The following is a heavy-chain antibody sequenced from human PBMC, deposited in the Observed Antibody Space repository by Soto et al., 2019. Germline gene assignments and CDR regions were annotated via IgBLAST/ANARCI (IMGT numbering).Heavy chain of an antibody. V-gene: IGHV5-10-1*01. D-gene: IGHD2-8*02. Sequence: GDALKVSWKGLGFRFCDFWINWVRQLPGKGLGGVGRVDPDDSHTNYIPSFQGHVTISGDKSVRTAYLHWSSLKPSDTAMYSCATRMTLVGWGQGTMVTVSS. CDR2: VDPDDSHT. CDR1: GFRFCDFW. CDR3: ATRMTLVG. J-gene: IGHJ4*02.